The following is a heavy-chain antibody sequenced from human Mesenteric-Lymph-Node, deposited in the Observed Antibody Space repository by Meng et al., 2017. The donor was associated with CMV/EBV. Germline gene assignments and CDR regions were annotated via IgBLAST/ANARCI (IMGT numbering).Heavy chain of an antibody. CDR2: ISYDGSNN. Sequence: GESLKISCAASGFTFSSYAMHGVRQASGKGLEWVAVISYDGSNNYYADSVKGRFTISRDNSKNTQYLQMNSLSAEDTAVYYCARSTLRGVGATWGPFDYWGQGTLVTVSS. CDR1: GFTFSSYA. CDR3: ARSTLRGVGATWGPFDY. J-gene: IGHJ4*02. V-gene: IGHV3-30*04. D-gene: IGHD1-26*01.